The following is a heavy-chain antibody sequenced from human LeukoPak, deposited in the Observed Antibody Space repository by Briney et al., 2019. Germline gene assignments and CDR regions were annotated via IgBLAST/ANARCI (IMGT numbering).Heavy chain of an antibody. Sequence: SQTLSLTFTIYGDSVSSDRFTWNWIRQSPSRGLEWLGRTYYRSKWYNDYADFVSGRITVNADTSKSQFSLQLNYVTPEDTAVYYCARELHRRHYSRLGYWDQGTLVTVSS. CDR3: ARELHRRHYSRLGY. CDR2: TYYRSKWYN. V-gene: IGHV6-1*01. J-gene: IGHJ4*02. D-gene: IGHD2-15*01. CDR1: GDSVSSDRFT.